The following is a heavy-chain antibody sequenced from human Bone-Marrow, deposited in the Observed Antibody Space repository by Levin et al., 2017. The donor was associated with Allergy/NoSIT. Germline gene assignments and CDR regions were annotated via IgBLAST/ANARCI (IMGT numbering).Heavy chain of an antibody. CDR3: ARGSDYGDYTYYFDY. Sequence: SETLSLTCTVSGGSISSSNHYWGWIRQPPGKGLEWVGNIYYTGSAFYNPSLKSRVTISVDTSKNQFSLKLSSMTAADTAVYYCARGSDYGDYTYYFDYWGQGTLVTVSS. J-gene: IGHJ4*02. CDR2: IYYTGSA. D-gene: IGHD4-17*01. CDR1: GGSISSSNHY. V-gene: IGHV4-39*07.